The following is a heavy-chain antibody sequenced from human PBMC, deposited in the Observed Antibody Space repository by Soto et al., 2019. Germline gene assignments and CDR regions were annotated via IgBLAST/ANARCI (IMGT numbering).Heavy chain of an antibody. CDR3: AKDKGSSWSYFDY. CDR1: GFTFSSYG. Sequence: GGSLRLSCAASGFTFSSYGMHWVRQAPGKGLEWVAVISYDGSNKYYADSVKGRFTISRDNSKNTLYLQMNSLRAEDTAVYYCAKDKGSSWSYFDYWGQGTLVTVSS. CDR2: ISYDGSNK. D-gene: IGHD6-13*01. J-gene: IGHJ4*02. V-gene: IGHV3-30*18.